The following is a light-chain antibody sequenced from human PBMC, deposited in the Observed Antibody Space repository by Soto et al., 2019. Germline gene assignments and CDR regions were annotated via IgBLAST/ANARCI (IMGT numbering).Light chain of an antibody. CDR1: SSDVRSYDL. V-gene: IGLV2-23*02. CDR3: CSYAGVSTFV. CDR2: EVT. Sequence: QSALTQPASVSGSPGQSITISCTGTSSDVRSYDLVSWYQQHPGKAPRLIIYEVTKRPSGVSNRFSGSKSGSTASLTFSGLQAEDEADYLCCSYAGVSTFVFGTGTKVTVL. J-gene: IGLJ1*01.